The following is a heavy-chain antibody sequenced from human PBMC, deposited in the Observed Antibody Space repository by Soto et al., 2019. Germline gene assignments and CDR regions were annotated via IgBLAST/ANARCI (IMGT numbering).Heavy chain of an antibody. Sequence: SETLSLTCTVTGGSMTSGDQYWTWIRQHPGKGLEWTGYINHRGSLYYNPSLKSRLSMSVDTSKNQFSLNVTSVTAADTAVYYCARELPQRQGRNMDVWGQGTTVTVSS. CDR1: GGSMTSGDQY. D-gene: IGHD1-1*01. CDR2: INHRGSL. CDR3: ARELPQRQGRNMDV. J-gene: IGHJ6*02. V-gene: IGHV4-31*03.